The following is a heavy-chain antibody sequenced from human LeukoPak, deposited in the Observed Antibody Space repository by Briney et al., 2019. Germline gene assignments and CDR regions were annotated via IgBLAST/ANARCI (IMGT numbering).Heavy chain of an antibody. CDR3: AKGDYQYYFDY. CDR2: ISGSGGST. D-gene: IGHD4-11*01. Sequence: PGGSLRLSCAASGFTFSSYAMSWVRQAPGKGLEWVSAISGSGGSTYYSDSVKGRFTISRDNSKNTLYLQINSQRAEDTAVYYCAKGDYQYYFDYWGQGTLVTVSS. V-gene: IGHV3-23*01. J-gene: IGHJ4*02. CDR1: GFTFSSYA.